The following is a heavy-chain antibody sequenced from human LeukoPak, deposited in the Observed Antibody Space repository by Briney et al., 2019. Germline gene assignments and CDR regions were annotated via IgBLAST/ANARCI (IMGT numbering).Heavy chain of an antibody. V-gene: IGHV3-21*01. Sequence: GGSLRLSCAASGFTFSSYSMNWVRQAPGKGLEWVSSISSSSSYIYYADSVKGRFTISRDNAKNSLYLHMNSLRADDTAVYYCVRDNPRCCGVIPANIDDYWGQGTLVTVSS. CDR1: GFTFSSYS. CDR2: ISSSSSYI. CDR3: VRDNPRCCGVIPANIDDY. J-gene: IGHJ4*02. D-gene: IGHD2-21*01.